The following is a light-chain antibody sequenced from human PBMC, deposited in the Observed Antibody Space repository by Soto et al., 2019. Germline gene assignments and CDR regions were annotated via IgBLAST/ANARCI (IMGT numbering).Light chain of an antibody. CDR1: QSVSSSY. CDR2: GAS. J-gene: IGKJ1*01. CDR3: QQYGRSPRT. V-gene: IGKV3-20*01. Sequence: EIVLTQSPGTLSLSPGERATLSCRASQSVSSSYLAWYQQKLGQAPRLLIFGASSRATDIPDRFSGSGSGTDFTLTISRLEPEDFAVYYCQQYGRSPRTFGQGTKVDIK.